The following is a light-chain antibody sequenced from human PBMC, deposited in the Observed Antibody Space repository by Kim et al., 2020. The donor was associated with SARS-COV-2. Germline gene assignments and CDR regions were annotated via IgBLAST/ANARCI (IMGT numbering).Light chain of an antibody. V-gene: IGLV2-14*01. CDR1: GSDVGGYDY. CDR3: SSYTSRVTLV. Sequence: QSALTQPASVSGSPGQSITISCTGTGSDVGGYDYVSWYQQHPGKAPKLIIYGVSRRPSGVSNRFSGSKSGNTASLTISGLQADDEADYYCSSYTSRVTLVFGGGTKVTVL. CDR2: GVS. J-gene: IGLJ3*02.